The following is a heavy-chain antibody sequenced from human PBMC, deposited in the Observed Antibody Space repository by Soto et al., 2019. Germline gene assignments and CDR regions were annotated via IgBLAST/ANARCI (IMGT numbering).Heavy chain of an antibody. Sequence: EVQLVESGGGLVQPGGSLRLSCAASGFTFSTYSMNWVRQAPGKGLEWIAFISAGSNNIYYADSVRGRFTITRDNAENSLYLQMNSLSDEDPAVYYCARLYSTSSVNRWFDPWGQGTLVTFSS. CDR1: GFTFSTYS. J-gene: IGHJ5*02. D-gene: IGHD6-6*01. V-gene: IGHV3-48*02. CDR3: ARLYSTSSVNRWFDP. CDR2: ISAGSNNI.